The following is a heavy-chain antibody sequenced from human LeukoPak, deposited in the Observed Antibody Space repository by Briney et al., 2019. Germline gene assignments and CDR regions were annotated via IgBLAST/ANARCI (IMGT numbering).Heavy chain of an antibody. CDR1: GGFINSYY. CDR2: VYTSGIT. V-gene: IGHV4-4*07. CDR3: GLHNVSDRGYYYYMDV. D-gene: IGHD5-24*01. Sequence: SETLSLTCTVSGGFINSYYWRWGRQPAGKGLEWIGRVYTSGITNYNPSLKSRITMSVDTSKNQFSLKLTSVTAADTAVYYCGLHNVSDRGYYYYMDVWGKGTTVTVSS. J-gene: IGHJ6*03.